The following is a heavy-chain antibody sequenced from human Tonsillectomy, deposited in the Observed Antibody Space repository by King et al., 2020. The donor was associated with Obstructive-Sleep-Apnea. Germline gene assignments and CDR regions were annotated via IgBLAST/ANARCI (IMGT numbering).Heavy chain of an antibody. D-gene: IGHD6-13*01. CDR1: GGSISSYY. Sequence: VQLQESGPGLVKPSETLSLTCTVSGGSISSYYWSWIRQPAGKGLEWIGRSSTRGSNNYNPSLKSRVTMSVDTSKNQFSLKLSSVTAADTAVYYCARENSSSGRYFDLWGRGTLVTVSS. CDR3: ARENSSSGRYFDL. CDR2: SSTRGSN. V-gene: IGHV4-4*07. J-gene: IGHJ2*01.